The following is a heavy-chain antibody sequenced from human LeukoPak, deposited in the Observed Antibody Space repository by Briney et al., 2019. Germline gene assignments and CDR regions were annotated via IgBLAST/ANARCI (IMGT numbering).Heavy chain of an antibody. CDR2: INQDGSEK. J-gene: IGHJ4*02. Sequence: AGGSLRLSCADSGFTFSSYWISWVRQAPGKGLEWVANINQDGSEKYYVDSVRGRFTISRDNAKNSLYLQMSSLRAEDTAVYYCAISSPVATVGYWGQGTLVTVSS. CDR3: AISSPVATVGY. V-gene: IGHV3-7*01. CDR1: GFTFSSYW. D-gene: IGHD4-23*01.